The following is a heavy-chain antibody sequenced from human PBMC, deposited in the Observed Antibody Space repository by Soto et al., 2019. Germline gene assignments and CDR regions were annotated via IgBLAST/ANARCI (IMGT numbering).Heavy chain of an antibody. CDR1: GGAFSSYT. J-gene: IGHJ3*02. V-gene: IGHV1-69*02. CDR3: AYGSGSLAFDI. D-gene: IGHD3-10*01. Sequence: SVRVSCKASGGAFSSYTISWLLQAPGQGLEWMGRIIPILGIANYAQKFQGRVTITADKSTSTAYMELSSLRSEDTAVYYCAYGSGSLAFDIWGQGTMVTVSS. CDR2: IIPILGIA.